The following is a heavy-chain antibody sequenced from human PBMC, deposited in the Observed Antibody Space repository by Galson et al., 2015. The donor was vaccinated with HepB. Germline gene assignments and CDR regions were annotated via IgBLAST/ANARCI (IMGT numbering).Heavy chain of an antibody. CDR3: ARTTYGSGSYWWWYFDL. D-gene: IGHD3-10*01. CDR1: GYSFTSYW. J-gene: IGHJ2*01. Sequence: QSGAEVKKPGESLKISCKGSGYSFTSYWIGWVRQMPGKGLEWMGIIYPGDPDTRYSPSFQGQVTISADKSISTAYLQWSSLKASDTAMYYCARTTYGSGSYWWWYFDLWGRGTLVTVSS. CDR2: IYPGDPDT. V-gene: IGHV5-51*01.